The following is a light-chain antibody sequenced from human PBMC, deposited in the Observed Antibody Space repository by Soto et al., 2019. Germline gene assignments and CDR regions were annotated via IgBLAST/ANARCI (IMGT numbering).Light chain of an antibody. CDR1: QSVSSSY. J-gene: IGKJ4*01. Sequence: ESVLMQSAAAPSLSYGERATLSSRASQSVSSSYLAWYQQKPGQAPRLLIYGASSRATGIPDRFSGSGSGTDFTLTISRLEPEDFAVYYCQQYGSSPPLTFGGGTKVDIK. CDR2: GAS. V-gene: IGKV3-20*01. CDR3: QQYGSSPPLT.